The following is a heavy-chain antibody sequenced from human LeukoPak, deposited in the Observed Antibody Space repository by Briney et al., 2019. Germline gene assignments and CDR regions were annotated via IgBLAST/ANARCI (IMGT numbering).Heavy chain of an antibody. CDR3: ARAFGELSSWFDP. CDR1: GFTFDDYG. V-gene: IGHV3-20*01. J-gene: IGHJ5*02. Sequence: GGSLRLSCEASGFTFDDYGMSWVRQAPGKGLEWVSGINWNGGSTGYADSVKGRFTISRDNAKNSLYLQMNSLRAEDTALYHCARAFGELSSWFDPWDQGTLVTVSS. D-gene: IGHD3-10*01. CDR2: INWNGGST.